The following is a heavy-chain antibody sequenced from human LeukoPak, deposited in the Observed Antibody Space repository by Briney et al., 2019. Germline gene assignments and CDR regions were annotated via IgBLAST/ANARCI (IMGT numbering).Heavy chain of an antibody. D-gene: IGHD5-12*01. CDR2: INHSGST. CDR1: GGSFSGYY. CDR3: ARERRGSLDY. J-gene: IGHJ4*02. Sequence: SETLSLTCAVYGGSFSGYYWSWIRQPPGKGLEWIGEINHSGSTNYNPSLKSRVTISVDTSKNQFPLKLSFVTAADTAVYYCARERRGSLDYWGQGTLVTVSS. V-gene: IGHV4-34*01.